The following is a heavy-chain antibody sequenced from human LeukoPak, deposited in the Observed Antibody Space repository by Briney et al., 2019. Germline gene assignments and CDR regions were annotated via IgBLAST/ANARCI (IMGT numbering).Heavy chain of an antibody. Sequence: GGSLRLSCAASGFTFSSYWMSWVRQAPGKGLEWVANIKQDGSEKYYVDSVKGRFTISRDNAKNSLYLQMNSLRAEDTAVYYCARDNSGYDLNWFDPWDQGTLVTVSS. J-gene: IGHJ5*02. V-gene: IGHV3-7*01. CDR3: ARDNSGYDLNWFDP. D-gene: IGHD5-12*01. CDR2: IKQDGSEK. CDR1: GFTFSSYW.